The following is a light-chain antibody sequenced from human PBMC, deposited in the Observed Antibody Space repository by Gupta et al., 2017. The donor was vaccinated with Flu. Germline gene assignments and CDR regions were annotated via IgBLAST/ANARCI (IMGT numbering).Light chain of an antibody. V-gene: IGKV3-15*01. J-gene: IGKJ2*01. Sequence: IVMTPSPATLSVSPGERATLSCRASQSVSSNLAGYQQQTGQHPRILIYGASTRATSIPARIISSGSGTAYIPITSSLQSEDYVVEYCCQYNSRPDWTFGRGTKLEI. CDR2: GAS. CDR1: QSVSSN. CDR3: CQYNSRPDWT.